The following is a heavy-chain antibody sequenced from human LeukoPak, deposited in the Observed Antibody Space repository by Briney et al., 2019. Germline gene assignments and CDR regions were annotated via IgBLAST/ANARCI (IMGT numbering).Heavy chain of an antibody. D-gene: IGHD5-18*01. CDR3: AKDSRGYSYGYVIDY. J-gene: IGHJ4*02. CDR2: INPDGSST. Sequence: PGGSLRLSCAASGFTLSTYWIHWVRQAPGKGLVWVSRINPDGSSTSYADSVKGRFTISRDNAKNTLYLQMNSLRAEDTAVYYCAKDSRGYSYGYVIDYWGQGTLVTVSS. V-gene: IGHV3-74*01. CDR1: GFTLSTYW.